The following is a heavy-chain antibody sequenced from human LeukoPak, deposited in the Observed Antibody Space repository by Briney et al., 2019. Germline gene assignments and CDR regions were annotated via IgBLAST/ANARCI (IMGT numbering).Heavy chain of an antibody. Sequence: SETLSLTCTVSGGSISSSNYYWGWIRQPPGKGLEWIGSIYYSGSTYYNPSLKSRVTISIEKSKNQFSLKLSSVTAADTAVYYCARNYYESSGYYPWNFDYWGQGTLVTVSS. V-gene: IGHV4-39*01. D-gene: IGHD3-22*01. CDR1: GGSISSSNYY. CDR3: ARNYYESSGYYPWNFDY. J-gene: IGHJ4*02. CDR2: IYYSGST.